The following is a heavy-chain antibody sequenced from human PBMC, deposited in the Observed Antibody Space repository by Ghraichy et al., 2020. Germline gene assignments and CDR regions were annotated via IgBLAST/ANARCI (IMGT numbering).Heavy chain of an antibody. Sequence: GSLRLSCAASGFAYNSYWLNWVRQAPGKGLEWVAYIKYDGSAEYYVDSVKGRFAISRDNAKNSLFLQMNSLRAEDTAVYYCARGWGRFDYWGQGTLVTVSS. CDR2: IKYDGSAE. CDR3: ARGWGRFDY. CDR1: GFAYNSYW. J-gene: IGHJ4*02. D-gene: IGHD2-21*02. V-gene: IGHV3-7*01.